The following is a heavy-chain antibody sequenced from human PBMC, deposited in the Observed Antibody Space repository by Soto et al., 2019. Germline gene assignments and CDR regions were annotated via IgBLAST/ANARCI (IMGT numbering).Heavy chain of an antibody. Sequence: QVQLVQSGAEEKKPGASVKVSCKASGYTFTSYAMHWVRQAPGQRLEWMGWINAGNGNTKYSQKFQGRVTITRDTSASTAYRELSSLRSEDTAVDYCARSIVVVTAVDYWGQGALVTVSS. CDR3: ARSIVVVTAVDY. CDR1: GYTFTSYA. D-gene: IGHD2-21*02. J-gene: IGHJ4*02. V-gene: IGHV1-3*05. CDR2: INAGNGNT.